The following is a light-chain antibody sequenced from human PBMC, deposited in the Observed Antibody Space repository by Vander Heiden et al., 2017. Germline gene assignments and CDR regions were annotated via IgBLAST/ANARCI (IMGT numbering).Light chain of an antibody. CDR3: MQALQTPTT. CDR1: HSLLHGKGYNY. Sequence: DIVMTQSSLSLPVTPGEPALISCRSSHSLLHGKGYNYEDWYLRKAGQSPQLLNQLGSNRASGVHDRISGSGSRADFTLKSSRVEPEDVGVYYWMQALQTPTTFGQGTKVKIK. CDR2: LGS. V-gene: IGKV2-28*01. J-gene: IGKJ1*01.